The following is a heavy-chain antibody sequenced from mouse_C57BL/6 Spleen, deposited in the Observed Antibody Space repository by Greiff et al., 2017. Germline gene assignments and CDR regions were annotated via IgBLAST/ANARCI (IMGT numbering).Heavy chain of an antibody. Sequence: VQLQQSGAELVKPGASVKLSCKASGYTFTSYWMQWVKQRPGQGLEWIGEIDPSDSYTNYNHKFKGKATLTVDTSSNTAYMQLSSLTSEDSAVYYCARSIYQGYFDYWGQGTTLTVSS. CDR3: ARSIYQGYFDY. CDR2: IDPSDSYT. D-gene: IGHD2-1*01. CDR1: GYTFTSYW. V-gene: IGHV1-50*01. J-gene: IGHJ2*01.